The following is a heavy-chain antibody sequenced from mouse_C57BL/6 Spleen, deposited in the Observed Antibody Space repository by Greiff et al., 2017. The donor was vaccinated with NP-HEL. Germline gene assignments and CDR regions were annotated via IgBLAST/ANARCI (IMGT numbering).Heavy chain of an antibody. CDR1: EYEFPSHD. Sequence: EVKVVESGGGLVQPGESLKLSCESNEYEFPSHDMSWVRKTPEKRLELVAAINSDGGSTYYPDTMERRFIISRDNTKKTLYLQMSSLRSEDTALYYCARQGGLTGTYFDVWGTGTTVTVSS. V-gene: IGHV5-2*01. CDR3: ARQGGLTGTYFDV. D-gene: IGHD4-1*01. J-gene: IGHJ1*03. CDR2: INSDGGST.